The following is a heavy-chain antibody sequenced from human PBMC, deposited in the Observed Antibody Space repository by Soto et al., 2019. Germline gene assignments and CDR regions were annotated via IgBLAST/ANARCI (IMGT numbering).Heavy chain of an antibody. CDR1: GFTFSSYS. J-gene: IGHJ4*02. D-gene: IGHD2-15*01. CDR3: ARSIEVVVDDHLQEDY. V-gene: IGHV3-21*01. CDR2: ISSSSSYI. Sequence: EVQLVESGGGLVKPGGSLRLSCAASGFTFSSYSMNWVRQAPGKGLEWVSSISSSSSYIYYEDSVKGRFTISRDNAKNSLYLQMGSLKAEDKAVDYCARSIEVVVDDHLQEDYLGQGTLVTVSS.